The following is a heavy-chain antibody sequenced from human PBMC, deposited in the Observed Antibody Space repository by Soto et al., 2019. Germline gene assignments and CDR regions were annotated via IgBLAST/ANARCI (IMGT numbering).Heavy chain of an antibody. D-gene: IGHD1-1*01. J-gene: IGHJ4*02. CDR3: DVTTGY. Sequence: QVQVVQSRAEVKKPGASVQVSCKTSGYTFTDYDINWVRQATGQGLEWMGWVSPGNGNAGYAPQFQGRVTMTSDTSISTVYTELSSLTSEDTAVYFCDVTTGYWGQGTKVTVSS. CDR1: GYTFTDYD. CDR2: VSPGNGNA. V-gene: IGHV1-8*01.